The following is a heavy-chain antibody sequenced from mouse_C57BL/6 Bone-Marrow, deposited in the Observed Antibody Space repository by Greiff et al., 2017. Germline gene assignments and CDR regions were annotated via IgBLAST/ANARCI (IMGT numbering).Heavy chain of an antibody. Sequence: QVQLQQPGAELVKPGASVKMSCKASGYTFTSYWITWVKQRPGQGLEWIGDIYPGSGSTNHNEKFKSKATLTVDTSSSTAYMQLSSLTSEDSAVYYCARDGSSYCWYFDVWGTGTTVTVSS. CDR1: GYTFTSYW. D-gene: IGHD1-1*01. J-gene: IGHJ1*03. CDR2: IYPGSGST. CDR3: ARDGSSYCWYFDV. V-gene: IGHV1-55*01.